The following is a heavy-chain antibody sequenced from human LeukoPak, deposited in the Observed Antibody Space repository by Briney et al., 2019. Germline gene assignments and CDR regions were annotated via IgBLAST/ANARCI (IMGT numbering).Heavy chain of an antibody. D-gene: IGHD3-9*01. Sequence: PSGTLSLTCAVSGSSISSSNWWNWVRQPPGKGLEWIGEIYHSGRSNYNPSLKSRVTISVDKSKNQFSLKLSSVTAADTAVYYFFFFKQKTAYDILTGSGYYGMDVWGKETTVTVSS. CDR2: IYHSGRS. CDR3: FFFKQKTAYDILTGSGYYGMDV. V-gene: IGHV4-4*02. J-gene: IGHJ6*04. CDR1: GSSISSSNW.